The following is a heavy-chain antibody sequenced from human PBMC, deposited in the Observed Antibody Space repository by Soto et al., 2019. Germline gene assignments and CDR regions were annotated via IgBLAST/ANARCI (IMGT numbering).Heavy chain of an antibody. CDR1: GGTFSSYT. Sequence: SVKVSCKASGGTFSSYTISWVRQAPGQGLEWMGRIIPVLGIANYAQKFQGRVTITADKSTSTAYMELSSLRSEDTAVYYCARAPTRIAAPQYWGQGTLVTVSS. D-gene: IGHD6-6*01. CDR2: IIPVLGIA. V-gene: IGHV1-69*02. CDR3: ARAPTRIAAPQY. J-gene: IGHJ4*02.